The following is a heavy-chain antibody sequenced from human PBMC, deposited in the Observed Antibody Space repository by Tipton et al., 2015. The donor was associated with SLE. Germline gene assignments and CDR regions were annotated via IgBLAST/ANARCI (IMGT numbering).Heavy chain of an antibody. V-gene: IGHV3-33*01. CDR3: ARDLLNWGVDY. CDR2: IWYDGSNK. D-gene: IGHD7-27*01. Sequence: SLRLSCAASGFTFSNYGMHWVRQAPGKGLEWVAVIWYDGSNKYYADSVKGRFTISRDNSKNTLYLQMNSLRAEDTAVYYCARDLLNWGVDYWGQGTLVTVSS. CDR1: GFTFSNYG. J-gene: IGHJ4*02.